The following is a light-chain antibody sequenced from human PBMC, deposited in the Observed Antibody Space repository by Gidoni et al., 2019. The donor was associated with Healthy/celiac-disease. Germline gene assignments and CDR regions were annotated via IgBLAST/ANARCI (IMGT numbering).Light chain of an antibody. V-gene: IGLV1-40*01. CDR2: GNS. Sequence: QSVLTQPPSVSAAPGQRATISCTGSSSNIGAGYDVHWYQQLPGTAPKLLIYGNSNRPSGVPDRFSGSKSGTSASLAITGLQAEDEADYYCQSYDSSLSVVFGGGTKLTVL. J-gene: IGLJ2*01. CDR1: SSNIGAGYD. CDR3: QSYDSSLSVV.